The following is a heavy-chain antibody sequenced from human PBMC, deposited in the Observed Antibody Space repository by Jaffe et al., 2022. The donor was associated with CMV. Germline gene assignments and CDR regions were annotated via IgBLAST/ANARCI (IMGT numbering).Heavy chain of an antibody. CDR3: VRLVQTATEDNYYYYYMDV. D-gene: IGHD6-13*01. V-gene: IGHV5-10-1*03. Sequence: EVQLVQSGAEVKKPGESLTISCKGSGYRFTSYWISWVRQMPGKGLEWMGRIDPSDSYINYSPSFEGHVTISADKTTNTAYLQWSSLEASDTAIYYCVRLVQTATEDNYYYYYMDVWGEGTTLTVSS. CDR1: GYRFTSYW. CDR2: IDPSDSYI. J-gene: IGHJ6*03.